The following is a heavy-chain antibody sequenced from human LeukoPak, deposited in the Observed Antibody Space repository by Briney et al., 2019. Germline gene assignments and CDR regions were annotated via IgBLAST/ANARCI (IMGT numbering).Heavy chain of an antibody. J-gene: IGHJ4*02. CDR1: GGSVSSSIYY. D-gene: IGHD3-9*01. CDR2: IYYSGST. CDR3: ASRNDILTGYVFDF. Sequence: SETLSLTCTVPGGSVSSSIYYWGWIRQPPGKGLEWIGSIYYSGSTSYNPSLKSRVTISVDTSKNQFSLKLTSVTAADTAVYYCASRNDILTGYVFDFWGQGTLVTVSS. V-gene: IGHV4-39*01.